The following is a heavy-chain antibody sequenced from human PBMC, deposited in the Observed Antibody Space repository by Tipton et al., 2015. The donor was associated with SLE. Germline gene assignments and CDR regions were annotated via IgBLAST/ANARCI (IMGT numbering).Heavy chain of an antibody. CDR1: GFIFSMHT. CDR2: IYSGGST. J-gene: IGHJ6*03. V-gene: IGHV3-53*04. Sequence: SLRLSCAASGFIFSMHTMTWVRQAPGKGLQWVSVIYSGGSTYYADSVKGRFTISRHNSKNTLYLQMNSLRAEDTAVYYCASSIAAAGYYYMDVWGKGTTVTISS. D-gene: IGHD6-13*01. CDR3: ASSIAAAGYYYMDV.